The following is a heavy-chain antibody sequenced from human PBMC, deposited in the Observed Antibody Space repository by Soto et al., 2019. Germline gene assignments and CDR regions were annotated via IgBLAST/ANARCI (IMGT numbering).Heavy chain of an antibody. Sequence: ASETLSLTCSVSGGSISSGYYYWSWIRQPPGKGLEWIGNIYYSGNTYYNPSLKSRLIISIDTSKKQFSLKVGSVTAADTAVYYCASSSLYGTDVWGQGTTVTVSS. CDR3: ASSSLYGTDV. V-gene: IGHV4-30-4*01. J-gene: IGHJ6*02. CDR1: GGSISSGYYY. CDR2: IYYSGNT.